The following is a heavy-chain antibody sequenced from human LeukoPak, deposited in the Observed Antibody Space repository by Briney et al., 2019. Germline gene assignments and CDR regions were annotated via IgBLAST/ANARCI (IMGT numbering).Heavy chain of an antibody. V-gene: IGHV3-33*01. CDR3: ARDYDFWGNNWFDP. J-gene: IGHJ5*02. CDR2: IWYDGSNK. Sequence: GGSLRLSCAASGFTFSSYGMHWVRQAPGKGLEWVAVIWYDGSNKYYADSVKGRFTISRDNSKNTPYLQMNSLRAEDTAVYYCARDYDFWGNNWFDPWGQGTLVTVSS. D-gene: IGHD3/OR15-3a*01. CDR1: GFTFSSYG.